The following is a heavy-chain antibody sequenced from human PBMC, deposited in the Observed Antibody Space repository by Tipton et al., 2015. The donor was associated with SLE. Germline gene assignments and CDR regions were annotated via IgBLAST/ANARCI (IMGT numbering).Heavy chain of an antibody. J-gene: IGHJ4*02. Sequence: TLSLTCAVSGGSISSSNWWSWVRQPPGKGLEWIGEIYHGGSTNYNPSLKSRVTISVDTSKNQFSLKLSSVTAADTAVYYCARDKSIGYFDYWGQGTLVTVSS. CDR2: IYHGGST. CDR3: ARDKSIGYFDY. V-gene: IGHV4-4*02. CDR1: GGSISSSNW. D-gene: IGHD3-3*02.